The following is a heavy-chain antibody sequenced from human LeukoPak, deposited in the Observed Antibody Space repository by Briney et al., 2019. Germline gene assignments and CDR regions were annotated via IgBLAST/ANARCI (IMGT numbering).Heavy chain of an antibody. CDR2: VYYSRST. J-gene: IGHJ4*02. CDR3: ARLFSGHFDH. D-gene: IGHD2-15*01. Sequence: SETLSLTCMVSGGSITSSFHFWARIRQPPGRELEWIGSVYYSRSTYYNPSLNSRVSISIDTSKNRFSLKMTSVTAADTAMFYCARLFSGHFDHWGQGALVTVAS. CDR1: GGSITSSFHF. V-gene: IGHV4-39*01.